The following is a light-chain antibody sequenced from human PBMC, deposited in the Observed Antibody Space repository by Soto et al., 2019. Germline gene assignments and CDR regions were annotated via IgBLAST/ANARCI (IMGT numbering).Light chain of an antibody. CDR2: AAS. CDR3: QQSYRTPHT. Sequence: DIQMTQSPSSLSASVGDRVTITCRASQSISSYLNWYQQKPGKAPKLLIYAASSLQGGVPSRFSGSGSGTDFTLTISSLQPEDFATYYCQQSYRTPHTLGQGTKLEIK. CDR1: QSISSY. V-gene: IGKV1-39*01. J-gene: IGKJ2*01.